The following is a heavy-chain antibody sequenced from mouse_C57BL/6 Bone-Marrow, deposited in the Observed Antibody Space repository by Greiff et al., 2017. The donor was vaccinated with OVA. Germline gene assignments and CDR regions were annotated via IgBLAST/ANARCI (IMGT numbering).Heavy chain of an antibody. CDR2: ISDGGSYT. Sequence: EVKLVESGGGLVKPGGSLKLSCAASGFTFSSYAMSWVRQTPEKRLEWVATISDGGSYTYYPDNVKGRITISRDNAKNNLYLQMSHLTSEDTAMYYCARYRGGSSYENYWGQGTTLTVSS. J-gene: IGHJ2*01. D-gene: IGHD1-1*01. V-gene: IGHV5-4*03. CDR3: ARYRGGSSYENY. CDR1: GFTFSSYA.